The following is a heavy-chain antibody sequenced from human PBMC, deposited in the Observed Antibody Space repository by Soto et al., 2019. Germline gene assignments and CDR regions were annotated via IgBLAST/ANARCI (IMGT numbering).Heavy chain of an antibody. J-gene: IGHJ6*02. Sequence: PGGSLRLSCAAAGLTFRNYAMNWVRQAPGKGLELVSSISSNGGSAYYADSVKGRFTISRDNSKNTLYLQMNSLRADDTAVYYCERGYCSAVGCYVHYYYGFDVWGQGTMLSVSS. CDR1: GLTFRNYA. D-gene: IGHD2-2*01. V-gene: IGHV3-23*01. CDR3: ERGYCSAVGCYVHYYYGFDV. CDR2: ISSNGGSA.